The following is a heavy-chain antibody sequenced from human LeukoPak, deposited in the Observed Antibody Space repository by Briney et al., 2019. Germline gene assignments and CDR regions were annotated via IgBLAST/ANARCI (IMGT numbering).Heavy chain of an antibody. D-gene: IGHD3-10*01. J-gene: IGHJ4*02. Sequence: GGSLRLSRAASGFTFDDYAMHWVRQAPGKGLEWVSGITWNSGGIAYADSVKGRFTISRDNAKKSLYLQMNSLRAEDTALYFCGRDINTYYYGNKEGYFDFWGQGTLVTVSS. V-gene: IGHV3-9*01. CDR3: GRDINTYYYGNKEGYFDF. CDR2: ITWNSGGI. CDR1: GFTFDDYA.